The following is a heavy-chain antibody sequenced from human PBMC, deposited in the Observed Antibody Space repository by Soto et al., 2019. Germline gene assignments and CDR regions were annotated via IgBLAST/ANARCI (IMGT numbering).Heavy chain of an antibody. Sequence: QVQLVQSGAEVKKPGASVKVSCKASGYTFTSYGISWVRQAPGEGLEWMGWISADNGNTNYAQKLQGRVTMTTDTATSTAHMELRSLRSDDTAVYYCARTYSSGLPGYWGQGTLVTVSS. V-gene: IGHV1-18*01. CDR1: GYTFTSYG. CDR3: ARTYSSGLPGY. CDR2: ISADNGNT. D-gene: IGHD6-19*01. J-gene: IGHJ4*02.